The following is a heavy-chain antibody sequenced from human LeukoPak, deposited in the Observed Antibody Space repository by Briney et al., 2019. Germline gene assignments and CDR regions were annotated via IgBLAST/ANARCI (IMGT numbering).Heavy chain of an antibody. V-gene: IGHV3-48*01. CDR2: ISSSSSTI. J-gene: IGHJ4*02. Sequence: GGSLRLSCAASGFTFSSYSMNWVRQAPGKGLEWVSYISSSSSTIYYADSVKGRFTISRDNAKNSLYLQMNSLRAEDTAVYYCARDGGDYVWGSYRYTESYSDYWGQGTLVTVSS. CDR3: ARDGGDYVWGSYRYTESYSDY. CDR1: GFTFSSYS. D-gene: IGHD3-16*02.